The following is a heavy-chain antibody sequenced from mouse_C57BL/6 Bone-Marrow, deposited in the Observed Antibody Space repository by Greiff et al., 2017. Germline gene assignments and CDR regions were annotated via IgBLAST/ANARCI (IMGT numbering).Heavy chain of an antibody. V-gene: IGHV2-2*01. J-gene: IGHJ1*03. CDR1: GFSLTSYG. CDR2: IWSGGST. Sequence: VKVVESGPGLVQPSQSLSITCTVSGFSLTSYGVHWVRQSPGKGLEWLGVIWSGGSTDYNAAFISRLSISKDNSKSQVFFKMNSLQADDTAIYYCARNYYGSSPHWYFDVWGTGTTVTVSS. D-gene: IGHD1-1*01. CDR3: ARNYYGSSPHWYFDV.